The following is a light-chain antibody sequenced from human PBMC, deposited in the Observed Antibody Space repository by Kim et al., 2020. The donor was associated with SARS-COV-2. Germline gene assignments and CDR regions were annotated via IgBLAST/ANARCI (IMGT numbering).Light chain of an antibody. V-gene: IGLV6-57*01. J-gene: IGLJ3*02. CDR3: QSYDDTSLWV. CDR2: ETN. Sequence: KTVTISGTRTSGSIDSNSVQWFQQRPGSSPTTLISETNRRLSGVPDRFSGSFDRSSNSASLTISGLMPEDEAYYYCQSYDDTSLWVFGGGTQLTVL. CDR1: SGSIDSNS.